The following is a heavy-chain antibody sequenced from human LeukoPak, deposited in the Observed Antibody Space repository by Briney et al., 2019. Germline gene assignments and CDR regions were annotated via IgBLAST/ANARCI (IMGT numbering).Heavy chain of an antibody. V-gene: IGHV4-34*01. CDR1: GGSFSGYY. CDR2: INHSGST. J-gene: IGHJ4*02. CDR3: ARGRRNYGDYGGSRDY. D-gene: IGHD4-17*01. Sequence: SETLSLTCAVYGGSFSGYYWSWIRPPPGKGLEWIGEINHSGSTNYNPSLKSRVTISVDTSKNQFSLKLSSVTAADTAVYYCARGRRNYGDYGGSRDYWGQGTLVTVSS.